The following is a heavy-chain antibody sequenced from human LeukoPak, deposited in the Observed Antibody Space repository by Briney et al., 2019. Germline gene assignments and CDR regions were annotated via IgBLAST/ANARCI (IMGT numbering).Heavy chain of an antibody. CDR1: GYTFTSYD. D-gene: IGHD3-16*02. CDR3: ARTRLYYDYVWGSYRSSLPSDY. CDR2: MNPNSGNT. J-gene: IGHJ4*02. Sequence: ASVKVSCKASGYTFTSYDINWVRQATGQGLEWMGWMNPNSGNTGYAQKFQGRVTITADKSTSTAYMELSSLRSEDTAVYYCARTRLYYDYVWGSYRSSLPSDYWGQGTLVTVSS. V-gene: IGHV1-8*01.